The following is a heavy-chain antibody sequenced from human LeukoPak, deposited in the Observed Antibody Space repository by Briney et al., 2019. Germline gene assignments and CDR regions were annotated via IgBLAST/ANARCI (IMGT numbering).Heavy chain of an antibody. V-gene: IGHV4-59*01. D-gene: IGHD3-10*01. CDR3: AREQYYGSGTPDY. Sequence: PSETLSLTCTVSGGSISSYSWSWIRQPPGKGLEWIGYIYYSGSTNYNPSLKSRVTISVDTSKNQFSLKLSSVTAADTAVYYCAREQYYGSGTPDYWGQGTLVTVSS. CDR1: GGSISSYS. J-gene: IGHJ4*02. CDR2: IYYSGST.